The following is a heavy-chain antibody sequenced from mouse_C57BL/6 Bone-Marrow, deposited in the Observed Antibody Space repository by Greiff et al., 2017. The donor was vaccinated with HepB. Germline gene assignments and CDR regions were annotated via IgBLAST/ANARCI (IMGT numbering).Heavy chain of an antibody. CDR1: GYSITRGYY. J-gene: IGHJ4*01. D-gene: IGHD2-12*01. Sequence: EVKLQQSGPGLVKPSQSLSLTCSVTGYSITRGYYWNWIRQFPGNKLEWMGYISYDGSNNYNPSLKNRISITRDTSKNQFFLKLNSVTTEDTATYYCARTVYDGKAMDYWGQGTSVTVSS. CDR2: ISYDGSN. CDR3: ARTVYDGKAMDY. V-gene: IGHV3-6*01.